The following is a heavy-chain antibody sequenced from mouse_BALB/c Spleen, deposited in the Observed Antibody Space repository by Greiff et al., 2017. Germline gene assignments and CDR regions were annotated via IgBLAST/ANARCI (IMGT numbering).Heavy chain of an antibody. CDR2: ISSGGSYT. J-gene: IGHJ4*01. CDR1: GFTFSSYT. V-gene: IGHV5-6-4*01. D-gene: IGHD2-4*01. CDR3: TGESMITTRPLYAMDY. Sequence: EVQGVESGGGLVKPGGSLKLSCAASGFTFSSYTMSWVRQTPAKRLEWVATISSGGSYTYYPDSVKGRFTISRDNAKNTLYLQMSSLKSEDTAMYYCTGESMITTRPLYAMDYWGQGTSVTVSS.